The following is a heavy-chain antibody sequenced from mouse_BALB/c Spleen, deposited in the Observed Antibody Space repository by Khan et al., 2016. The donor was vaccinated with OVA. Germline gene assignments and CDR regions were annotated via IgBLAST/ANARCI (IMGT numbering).Heavy chain of an antibody. CDR1: GYSITSDYA. CDR2: IRNSGST. D-gene: IGHD3-3*01. CDR3: ARGLAY. Sequence: EVQLQESGPGLVKPSQSLSLTCTVTGYSITSDYAWNWIRQLQGNKLEWMGYIRNSGSTSYTPHLKSRTSITRDTSKHKCFLQLHSVTTEDTATYFCARGLAYWGQGTLVTVSA. J-gene: IGHJ3*01. V-gene: IGHV3-2*02.